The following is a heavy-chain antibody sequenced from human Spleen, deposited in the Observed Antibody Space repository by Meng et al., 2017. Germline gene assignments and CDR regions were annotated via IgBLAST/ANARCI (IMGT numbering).Heavy chain of an antibody. V-gene: IGHV3-48*03. J-gene: IGHJ6*02. D-gene: IGHD2-15*01. CDR1: GFTFSNYE. CDR3: ARGRAATYLDV. CDR2: ITSSSSTI. Sequence: GGSLRLSCAASGFTFSNYEMNWVRQAPGKGLEWVAYITSSSSTIYYADSVKGRFTISRDNAKNSLYLQMNSLRAEDTAVYYCARGRAATYLDVWGQGTTVTVSS.